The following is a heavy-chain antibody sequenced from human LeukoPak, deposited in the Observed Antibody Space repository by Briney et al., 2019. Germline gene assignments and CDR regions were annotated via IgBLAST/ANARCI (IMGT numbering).Heavy chain of an antibody. CDR3: ARESRYSSSWYADFDY. CDR2: ISSSSSYI. Sequence: GGSLRLSCAASGFTFSSYGMSWVRQAPGKGLEWVSSISSSSSYIYYADSVKGRFTISRDNAKNSLYLQMNSLRAEDTAVYYCARESRYSSSWYADFDYWGQGTLVTVSS. V-gene: IGHV3-21*01. J-gene: IGHJ4*02. CDR1: GFTFSSYG. D-gene: IGHD6-13*01.